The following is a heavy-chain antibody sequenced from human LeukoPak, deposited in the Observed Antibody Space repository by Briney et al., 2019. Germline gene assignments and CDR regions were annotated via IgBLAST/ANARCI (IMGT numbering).Heavy chain of an antibody. CDR1: GFTFSSYW. CDR3: ARSLFSNWCFDL. D-gene: IGHD3-10*02. J-gene: IGHJ2*01. CDR2: INSDGSST. V-gene: IGHV3-74*01. Sequence: QPGGSLRLSCATSGFTFSSYWMYWVRQAPGKGLVWVSRINSDGSSTSYADSVKGRFTISRDNAKNTLYVQMNSLRAEDTAVYFCARSLFSNWCFDLWGRGTMVTVSS.